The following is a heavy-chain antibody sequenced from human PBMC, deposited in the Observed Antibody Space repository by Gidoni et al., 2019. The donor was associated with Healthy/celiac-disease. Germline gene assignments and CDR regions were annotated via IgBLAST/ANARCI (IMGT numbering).Heavy chain of an antibody. CDR2: IYYSGST. Sequence: QLQLQESGPGLVKPSETLSLTCTVSGGSISSSSYYWGWIRQPPGKGLEWIGSIYYSGSTYYNPSLKSRVTISVDTSKNQFSLKLSSVTAADTAVYYCAGLSIAARPEDYYYYYYMDVWGKGTTVTVSS. CDR3: AGLSIAARPEDYYYYYYMDV. CDR1: GGSISSSSYY. V-gene: IGHV4-39*01. D-gene: IGHD6-6*01. J-gene: IGHJ6*03.